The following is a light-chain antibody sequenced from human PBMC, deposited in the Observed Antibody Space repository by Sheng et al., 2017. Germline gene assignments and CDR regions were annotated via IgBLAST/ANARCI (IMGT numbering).Light chain of an antibody. CDR1: QSISHW. CDR3: QQYNNYPYS. J-gene: IGKJ2*03. V-gene: IGKV1-5*03. Sequence: DIQMTQSPSTLSASVGDRVTITCRASQSISHWLAWYQQKPGKAPKLLIYKASSLQTGVPSRFSGSASGTDFTLTISSLQPDDCATYYCQQYNNYPYSFGPGPRWRSN. CDR2: KAS.